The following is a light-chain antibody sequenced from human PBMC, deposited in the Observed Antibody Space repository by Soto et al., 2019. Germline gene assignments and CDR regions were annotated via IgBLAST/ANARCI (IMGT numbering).Light chain of an antibody. CDR1: QGIGSW. Sequence: DIQXTQSPXSVXASVGDRVTITCRASQGIGSWLAWYQQKPGKAPKLLIYAASSLQSGVPSRFSGSGSGTDFTLTIGSLQPEDFATYYCQQANSFPWTFGQGTKVEIK. CDR3: QQANSFPWT. CDR2: AAS. V-gene: IGKV1-12*01. J-gene: IGKJ1*01.